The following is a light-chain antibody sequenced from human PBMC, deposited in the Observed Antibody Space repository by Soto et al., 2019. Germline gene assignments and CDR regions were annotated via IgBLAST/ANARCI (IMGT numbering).Light chain of an antibody. J-gene: IGKJ1*01. V-gene: IGKV3D-11*01. CDR3: QQYGSSPRT. Sequence: MVLAQSTAALSLSRRKRKTPSCRASQGFSSYLAWSQQKPGQASRLLIYDASNRATGIPARFSGSGPGTDFTLTISSVEPEDFPVYYCQQYGSSPRTFGQGTVVDIK. CDR2: DAS. CDR1: QGFSSY.